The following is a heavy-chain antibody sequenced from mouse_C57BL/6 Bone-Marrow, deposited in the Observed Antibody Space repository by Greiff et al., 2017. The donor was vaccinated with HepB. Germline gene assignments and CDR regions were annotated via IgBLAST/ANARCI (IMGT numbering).Heavy chain of an antibody. Sequence: EVNLVESGGDLVKPGGSLKLSCAASGFTFSSYGMSWVRQTPDKRLEWVATISSGGSDTYYPDSVKGRFTISRDNAKNTPYLQMSSLKSEDTAMYYCARHIYYCGSSLDYWGQGTALTVSS. CDR2: ISSGGSDT. J-gene: IGHJ2*01. V-gene: IGHV5-6*01. D-gene: IGHD1-1*01. CDR1: GFTFSSYG. CDR3: ARHIYYCGSSLDY.